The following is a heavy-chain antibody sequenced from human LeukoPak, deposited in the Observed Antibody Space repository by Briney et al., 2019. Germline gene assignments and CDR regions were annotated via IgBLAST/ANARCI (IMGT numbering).Heavy chain of an antibody. Sequence: GGSLRLSCAASGFTISRYVMHWVRQAPGKGLEWVAVTSYDGGESYYADSVKGRFTISRDNSENTLYLQMSSLRVEDTAVYYCAKMTKMNFYHYAMDVWGQGTTVTVSS. CDR2: TSYDGGES. V-gene: IGHV3-30*18. J-gene: IGHJ6*01. D-gene: IGHD2/OR15-2a*01. CDR3: AKMTKMNFYHYAMDV. CDR1: GFTISRYV.